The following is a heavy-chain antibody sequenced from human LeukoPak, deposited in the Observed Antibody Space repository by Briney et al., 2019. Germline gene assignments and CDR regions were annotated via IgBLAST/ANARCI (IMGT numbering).Heavy chain of an antibody. CDR1: GFTFSSYT. D-gene: IGHD2/OR15-2a*01. J-gene: IGHJ6*04. CDR2: INTDSNYM. V-gene: IGHV3-21*01. CDR3: ARRYCTSTNCYAMDV. Sequence: GGSLRLSCAASGFTFSSYTMAWVRQAPGRGLEWVSSINTDSNYMYYADSVKGRFTISRDNAKNSLFLQMGSLRAEDTAVYSCARRYCTSTNCYAMDVWGKGTTVTVSS.